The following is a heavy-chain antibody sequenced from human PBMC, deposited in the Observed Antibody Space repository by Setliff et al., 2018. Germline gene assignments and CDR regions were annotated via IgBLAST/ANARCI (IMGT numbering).Heavy chain of an antibody. CDR1: GFSLSTSGVG. V-gene: IGHV2-5*01. D-gene: IGHD4-17*01. CDR3: AHKYGDYVRYFQH. Sequence: SGPTLVNPTQTLTLTCTFSGFSLSTSGVGVGWIRQPPGKALEWLALIYWNDDKRYSPSLKSRLTITKDTSKNLVVLTTTNMDPVDTATYYCAHKYGDYVRYFQHWGQGTLVTVSS. J-gene: IGHJ1*01. CDR2: IYWNDDK.